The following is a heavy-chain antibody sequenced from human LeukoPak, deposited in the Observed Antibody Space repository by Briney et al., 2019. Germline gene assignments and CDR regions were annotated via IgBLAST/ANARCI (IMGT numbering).Heavy chain of an antibody. D-gene: IGHD1-26*01. Sequence: ASVKVSCKASGYTFTDYYMHWVRQAPGQGLEWMGWINPNTGGTDLAQKFQGRVTMTRDTSISTVYMELSSLRSDDTALYYCATARSSRDSESKSGLDYWGQGTLVTVSS. CDR2: INPNTGGT. CDR3: ATARSSRDSESKSGLDY. V-gene: IGHV1-2*02. CDR1: GYTFTDYY. J-gene: IGHJ4*02.